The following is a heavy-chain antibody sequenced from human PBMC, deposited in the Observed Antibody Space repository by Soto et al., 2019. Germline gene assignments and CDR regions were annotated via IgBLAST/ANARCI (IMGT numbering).Heavy chain of an antibody. V-gene: IGHV3-74*03. CDR2: ISYDGDTT. CDR3: ARGAASAY. D-gene: IGHD1-26*01. Sequence: EVQLVESGGGLVQPGGSLRLSCTGSGFTSSNLGIHWFRQAPGKGLGWVSRISYDGDTTTYADSVKGRFTVSRDNAKNTVYLQMNSLRVEDTGVYFCARGAASAYWGQGTLVTVSS. J-gene: IGHJ4*02. CDR1: GFTSSNLG.